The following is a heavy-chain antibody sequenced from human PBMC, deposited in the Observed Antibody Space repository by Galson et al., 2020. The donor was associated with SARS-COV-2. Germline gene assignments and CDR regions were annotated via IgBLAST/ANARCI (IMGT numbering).Heavy chain of an antibody. J-gene: IGHJ6*02. CDR2: IYSSGST. V-gene: IGHV4-59*13. Sequence: SETLSLTCTVSGGSISSYYWSWTRQPPGKGLEWIGYIYSSGSTNYNPSLNSRVTISVDTSKNQCSLKLSSVTAADTAVDYCAREGVAARGYYYGMDVWGQGTTVTVSS. CDR3: AREGVAARGYYYGMDV. CDR1: GGSISSYY. D-gene: IGHD6-6*01.